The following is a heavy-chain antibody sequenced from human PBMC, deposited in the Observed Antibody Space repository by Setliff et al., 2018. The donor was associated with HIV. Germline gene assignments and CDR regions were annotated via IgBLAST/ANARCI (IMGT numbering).Heavy chain of an antibody. CDR2: ITSDGNNT. CDR3: AKGNWGYWYFDI. J-gene: IGHJ2*01. V-gene: IGHV3-64*04. CDR1: GFVFGTYA. Sequence: LRLSCSGSGFVFGTYALHWVRQAPGKGLQYISAITSDGNNTYYADSVKGRFTISRDNSKKTLYLQMNSLRAEDTAVYYCAKGNWGYWYFDIWGRGTLVTVSS. D-gene: IGHD3-16*01.